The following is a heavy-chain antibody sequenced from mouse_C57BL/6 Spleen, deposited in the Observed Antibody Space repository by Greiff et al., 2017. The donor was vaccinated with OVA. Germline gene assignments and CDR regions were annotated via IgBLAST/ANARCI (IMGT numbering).Heavy chain of an antibody. CDR3: ARGGLTGTWGDY. Sequence: EVKLQESGPGLVKPSQSLSLTCSVTGYSITSGYYWNWIRQFPGNKLEWMGYISYDGSNNYNPSLKNRISITRDTSKNQFFLKLNSVTTEDTATYYCARGGLTGTWGDYWGQGTTLTVSS. D-gene: IGHD4-1*01. V-gene: IGHV3-6*01. J-gene: IGHJ2*01. CDR2: ISYDGSN. CDR1: GYSITSGYY.